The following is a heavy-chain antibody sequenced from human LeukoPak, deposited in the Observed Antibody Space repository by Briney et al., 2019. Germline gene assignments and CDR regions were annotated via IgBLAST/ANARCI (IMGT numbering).Heavy chain of an antibody. J-gene: IGHJ4*02. CDR3: ARKSAARKTSEFDY. Sequence: GASVKVSCKASGYTFSGYYMNWVRQAPGQGLEWMGWINPNSGGTKYAQKFQGRVTMTSDTSISTAYMELSSLIPDDTAVYYCARKSAARKTSEFDYWGQGTLVTVSS. CDR2: INPNSGGT. CDR1: GYTFSGYY. D-gene: IGHD6-6*01. V-gene: IGHV1-2*02.